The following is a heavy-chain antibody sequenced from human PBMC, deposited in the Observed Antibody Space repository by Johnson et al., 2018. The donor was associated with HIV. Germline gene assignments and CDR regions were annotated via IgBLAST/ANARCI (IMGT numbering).Heavy chain of an antibody. CDR3: AKVEYGGLLPNDAFDI. D-gene: IGHD2-21*02. CDR1: GFTFVDYG. Sequence: VQLVESGGGVVQPGGSLRLSCAASGFTFVDYGMSWVRQAPGKGLVWVSRINSDGSSTICADSVTGRFTISRDNSKNTLYLQMNSLRAEDTAVYYCAKVEYGGLLPNDAFDIWGQGTMVTVSS. V-gene: IGHV3-NL1*01. J-gene: IGHJ3*02. CDR2: INSDGSST.